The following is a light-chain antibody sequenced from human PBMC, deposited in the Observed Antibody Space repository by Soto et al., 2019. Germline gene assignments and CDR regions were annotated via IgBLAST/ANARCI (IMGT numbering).Light chain of an antibody. Sequence: DIQMTQSPSTLSTSVGDTVTITCRASQSVSVWLAWYQQKPGKAPKLLIYGASRLESGVPSRFSGSGSGTEFTLTISSLQPDDFATYYCQHYNSPLTFGGGTKVEIK. CDR1: QSVSVW. J-gene: IGKJ4*01. CDR3: QHYNSPLT. CDR2: GAS. V-gene: IGKV1-5*01.